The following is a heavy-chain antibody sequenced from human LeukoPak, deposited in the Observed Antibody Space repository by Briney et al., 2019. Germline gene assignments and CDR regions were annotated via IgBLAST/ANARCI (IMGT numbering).Heavy chain of an antibody. Sequence: SETLFLTCTVSGGSISSSSYYWGWIRQPPGKGLEWIGSIYYSGSTYYNPSLKSRVTISVDTSKNQFSLKLSSVTAADTAVYYCARDDPPAVDWGQGTLVTVSS. CDR1: GGSISSSSYY. J-gene: IGHJ4*02. V-gene: IGHV4-39*02. CDR3: ARDDPPAVD. CDR2: IYYSGST. D-gene: IGHD6-19*01.